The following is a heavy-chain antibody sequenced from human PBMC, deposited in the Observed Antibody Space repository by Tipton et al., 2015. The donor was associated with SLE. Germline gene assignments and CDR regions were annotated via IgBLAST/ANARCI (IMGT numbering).Heavy chain of an antibody. J-gene: IGHJ4*02. CDR1: GGSIGPYY. Sequence: TLSLPCTVSGGSIGPYYWPWIRQSPGKALEWIGDIYFDGNSNGSGNYNPALKSRVTMSVDPSKMQFSLNLNSVTAADTALYFCARGVAERLGLDFGGQGSLVTVSS. V-gene: IGHV4-59*01. D-gene: IGHD6-19*01. CDR3: ARGVAERLGLDF. CDR2: IYFDGNSNGSG.